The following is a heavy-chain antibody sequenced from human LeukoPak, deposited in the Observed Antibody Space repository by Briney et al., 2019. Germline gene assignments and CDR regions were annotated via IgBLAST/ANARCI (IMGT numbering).Heavy chain of an antibody. D-gene: IGHD7-27*01. Sequence: GGSLRLSCAASGFTVSSNYMSWVRQAPGKGLEWVSVIYSGGSTYYADSVKGRSTISRDNSKNTLYLQMNSLRAEDTAMYYCARDGENHYYDYWGQGTLVTVSS. CDR2: IYSGGST. CDR3: ARDGENHYYDY. J-gene: IGHJ4*02. V-gene: IGHV3-66*01. CDR1: GFTVSSNY.